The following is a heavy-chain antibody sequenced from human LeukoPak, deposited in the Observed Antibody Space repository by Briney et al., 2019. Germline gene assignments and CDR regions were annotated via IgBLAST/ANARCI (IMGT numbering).Heavy chain of an antibody. J-gene: IGHJ4*02. CDR3: ARVSFADGGYFEY. Sequence: GGSLRLSCAASGFTFTTYSMNWVRQAPGKGLEWDSSIYNTSSYIYYADSLKGRFTISRDNAKNSLYLQMNSLRAEDTAVYYCARVSFADGGYFEYWGQGTLVTVSS. V-gene: IGHV3-21*01. CDR1: GFTFTTYS. CDR2: IYNTSSYI. D-gene: IGHD2-15*01.